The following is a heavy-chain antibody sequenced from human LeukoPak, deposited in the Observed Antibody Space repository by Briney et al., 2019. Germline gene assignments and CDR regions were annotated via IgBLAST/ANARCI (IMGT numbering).Heavy chain of an antibody. J-gene: IGHJ4*02. D-gene: IGHD5-24*01. Sequence: SETLSLTCTVSGGSISGSSYYWGWIRQPPGKGLEWIGSIYYSGSTYYNPSLKSRVTISVDTSKNQFSLKLSSVTAADTAVYYCARRAHNSVYFDYWGQGTLVTVSS. CDR2: IYYSGST. CDR1: GGSISGSSYY. V-gene: IGHV4-39*01. CDR3: ARRAHNSVYFDY.